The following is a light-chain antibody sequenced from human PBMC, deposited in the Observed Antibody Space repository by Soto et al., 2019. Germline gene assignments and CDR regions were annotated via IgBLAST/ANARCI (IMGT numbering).Light chain of an antibody. V-gene: IGKV1-5*01. CDR2: LAS. J-gene: IGKJ2*01. CDR1: QSISGW. CDR3: QQYNSYPYT. Sequence: DIQMTQSPSALSASVGDRVTITCRASQSISGWLAWYQQKPGKAPKLLIYLASRLESGVPSRFSGSGSGTEFTLTISSLQPDDFAAYYYQQYNSYPYTFGQGTNLEI.